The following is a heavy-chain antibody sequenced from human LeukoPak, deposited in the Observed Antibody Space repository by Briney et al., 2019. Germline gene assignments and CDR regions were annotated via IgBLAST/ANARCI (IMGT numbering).Heavy chain of an antibody. CDR3: ARKLWGNGLDV. CDR2: ISGDGNSA. D-gene: IGHD3-10*01. CDR1: GFTFSSYW. Sequence: GGSLRLSCAASGFTFSSYWMHWVRQVPGKGPVWVSRISGDGNSAIYADSVKGRFTISRENAKNSMYLQMNSLRAGDTAVYYCARKLWGNGLDVWGQGTTVTVSS. J-gene: IGHJ6*02. V-gene: IGHV3-74*01.